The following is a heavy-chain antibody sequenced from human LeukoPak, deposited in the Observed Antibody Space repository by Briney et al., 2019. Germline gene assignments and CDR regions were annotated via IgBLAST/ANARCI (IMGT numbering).Heavy chain of an antibody. Sequence: SGGSLRLSCAASGFTFSSYAMSWVRQAPVKGLEWVSAISGSGGSTYYADSVKGRFTISRDNSKNTLYLQMNSLRAEDTAVYYCAKGSYDVHYYGMDVWGQGTTVTVSS. J-gene: IGHJ6*02. V-gene: IGHV3-23*01. CDR2: ISGSGGST. CDR1: GFTFSSYA. CDR3: AKGSYDVHYYGMDV. D-gene: IGHD3-10*02.